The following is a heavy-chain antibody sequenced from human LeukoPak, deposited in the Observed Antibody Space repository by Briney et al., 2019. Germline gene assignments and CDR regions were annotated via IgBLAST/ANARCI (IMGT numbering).Heavy chain of an antibody. CDR2: MNPNSGNT. J-gene: IGHJ5*02. V-gene: IGHV1-8*01. Sequence: ASVKVSCKASGYTFTSYDINWVLQATGQELEWMGWMNPNSGNTGYAQKVQGRVNMTRNTSISTAYMELSSLRSEDTAVYYCARGTKLAILTGSNNWFDPWGQGTPVTVSS. CDR1: GYTFTSYD. CDR3: ARGTKLAILTGSNNWFDP. D-gene: IGHD3-9*01.